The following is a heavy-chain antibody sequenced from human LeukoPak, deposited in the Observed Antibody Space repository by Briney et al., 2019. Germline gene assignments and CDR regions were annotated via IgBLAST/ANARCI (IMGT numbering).Heavy chain of an antibody. CDR1: GFSLSRYW. CDR2: INTDGSST. V-gene: IGHV3-74*01. Sequence: PGGSLRLSCAAFGFSLSRYWMHWVRQAPGKGLVWVSRINTDGSSTSYADSVKGRFTISRDNAKNSLYLQMNSLRAEDTAVYYCARGEEVVVVAATGLAFDIWGQGTMVTVSS. CDR3: ARGEEVVVVAATGLAFDI. J-gene: IGHJ3*02. D-gene: IGHD2-15*01.